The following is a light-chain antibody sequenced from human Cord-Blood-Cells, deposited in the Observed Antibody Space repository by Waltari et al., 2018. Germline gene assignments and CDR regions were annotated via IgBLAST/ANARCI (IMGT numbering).Light chain of an antibody. CDR1: QSLLHSDGKTY. CDR2: DVS. Sequence: DIVMTQTPLPLSVTPGPPASISCKPSQSLLHSDGKTYLSWYLQKPGQSPQLLIYDVSRRLSGVPDRFSGSGSGTDFTLKISRVEAEDVGVYYCMQGIHLPWTFGQGTKVEIK. J-gene: IGKJ1*01. V-gene: IGKV2-29*02. CDR3: MQGIHLPWT.